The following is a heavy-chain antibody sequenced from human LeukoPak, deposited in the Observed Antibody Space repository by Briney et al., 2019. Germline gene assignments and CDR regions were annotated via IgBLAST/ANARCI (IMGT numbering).Heavy chain of an antibody. CDR1: GGSISSGSYY. V-gene: IGHV4-61*02. CDR2: IYTSGST. Sequence: SQTLSLTCTVSGGSISSGSYYWSWIRQPAGKGLEWIGRIYTSGSTNYNPSLKSRVTISVDTSKNQFSLKLSSVTAADTAVYYCARDQIVVVPAATHNWFDPWGQGTLVTVSS. CDR3: ARDQIVVVPAATHNWFDP. D-gene: IGHD2-2*01. J-gene: IGHJ5*02.